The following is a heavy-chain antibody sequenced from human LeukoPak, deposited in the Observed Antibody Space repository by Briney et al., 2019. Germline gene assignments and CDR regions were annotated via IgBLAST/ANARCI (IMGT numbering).Heavy chain of an antibody. Sequence: PSETLSLTCTVSGGSISSSSYYWGWIRQPPGKGLEWIGSIYYSGSTYYSPSLKSRVTISVDTSKNQFSLKLSSVTAADTAVYYCARHTWFGRGRWFDPWGQGTLVTVSS. CDR1: GGSISSSSYY. J-gene: IGHJ5*02. CDR2: IYYSGST. D-gene: IGHD3-10*01. CDR3: ARHTWFGRGRWFDP. V-gene: IGHV4-39*01.